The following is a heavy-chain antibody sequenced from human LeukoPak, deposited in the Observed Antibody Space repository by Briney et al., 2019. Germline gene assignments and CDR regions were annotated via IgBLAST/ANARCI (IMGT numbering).Heavy chain of an antibody. D-gene: IGHD4-11*01. J-gene: IGHJ4*02. CDR1: GFTFSSYS. Sequence: GGSLRLSCAASGFTFSSYSMNWVRQAPGKGLEWVSSISSSSSYIYYADSVKGRFTISRDNAKNSLYLQMNCLRAEDTAVYYCASSAGVTPFDYWGQGTLVTVSS. CDR3: ASSAGVTPFDY. CDR2: ISSSSSYI. V-gene: IGHV3-21*01.